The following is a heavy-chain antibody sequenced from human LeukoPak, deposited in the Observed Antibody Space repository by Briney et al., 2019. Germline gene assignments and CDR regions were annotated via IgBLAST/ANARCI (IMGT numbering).Heavy chain of an antibody. CDR1: GGSISSGGYS. V-gene: IGHV4-30-2*01. D-gene: IGHD5-18*01. Sequence: SETLSLTCAVSGGSISSGGYSWSWIRQPPGTGLEWIGYIYHSGSTYYNPSLKSRVTISVDRSKNQFSLKLSSVTAADTAVYYCAREGYSYGHAFDYWGQGTLVTVSS. CDR3: AREGYSYGHAFDY. CDR2: IYHSGST. J-gene: IGHJ4*02.